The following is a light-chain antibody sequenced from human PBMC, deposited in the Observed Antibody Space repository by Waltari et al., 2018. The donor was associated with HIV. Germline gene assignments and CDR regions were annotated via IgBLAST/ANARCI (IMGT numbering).Light chain of an antibody. Sequence: QVVVTQEPSLSVSPGGTVTVTCAPVAGTVSRTHYTHWFQLKPGQAPRTLIYYTEKRHPWTPGRFAGSLIGGRAALMLAGALPDDEADYYCLLSYFGVRVFGGGTKLTV. CDR1: AGTVSRTHY. V-gene: IGLV7-46*01. CDR3: LLSYFGVRV. CDR2: YTE. J-gene: IGLJ3*02.